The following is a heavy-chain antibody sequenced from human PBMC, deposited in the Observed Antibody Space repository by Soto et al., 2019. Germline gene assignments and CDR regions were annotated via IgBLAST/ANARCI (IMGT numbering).Heavy chain of an antibody. Sequence: QLQLQESGPGLVKPSETLSLTCTVSGGSISSSSYYWGWIRQPPGKGLEWIGSIYYSGSTYYNPSLKRRVTISVDTSKNQFSLTLSSVTAADTAVYYCARPYCGGDCYPPWYFDLWGRGPLVTVSS. CDR3: ARPYCGGDCYPPWYFDL. V-gene: IGHV4-39*01. CDR1: GGSISSSSYY. J-gene: IGHJ2*01. D-gene: IGHD2-21*02. CDR2: IYYSGST.